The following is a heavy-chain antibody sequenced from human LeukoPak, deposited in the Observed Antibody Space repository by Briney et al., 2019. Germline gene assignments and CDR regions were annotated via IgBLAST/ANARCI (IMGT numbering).Heavy chain of an antibody. J-gene: IGHJ4*02. D-gene: IGHD6-6*01. Sequence: GGSLRLSCAASGFTFSSYAMHWVRQAPGKGLEWVAVISYDGSNKYYADSVKGRFTISRDNSKNTLYLQMNSLRAEDTAVYYCARDEYSSSSGSDYWGRGTLVTVSS. V-gene: IGHV3-30-3*01. CDR1: GFTFSSYA. CDR3: ARDEYSSSSGSDY. CDR2: ISYDGSNK.